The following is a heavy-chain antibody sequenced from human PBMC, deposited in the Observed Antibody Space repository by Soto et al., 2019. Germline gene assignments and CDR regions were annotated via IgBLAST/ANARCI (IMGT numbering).Heavy chain of an antibody. J-gene: IGHJ5*02. CDR2: IDGSGGTT. Sequence: PGGSLRLSCVASGFTFSSYSVNWVRQAPGKGLEWVSTIDGSGGTTYYADSVKGRFTISRDNSINTVLLQMNSLRADDTALYFCAKNSGWFNTWGQGALVTVSS. CDR3: AKNSGWFNT. CDR1: GFTFSSYS. D-gene: IGHD3-10*01. V-gene: IGHV3-23*01.